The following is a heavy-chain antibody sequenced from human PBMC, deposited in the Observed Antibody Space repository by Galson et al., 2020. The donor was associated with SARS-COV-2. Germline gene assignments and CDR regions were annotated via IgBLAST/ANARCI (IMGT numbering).Heavy chain of an antibody. D-gene: IGHD6-13*01. Sequence: ASVKVSCKASGYSFTGYYMHWVRQAPGQGLEWMGWINPNSGGTNYAQKFQGRVTMTRDTSISTANLELSRLRSDDTAVYYCAKLMAAAGRVYYYGMDVWGQGTTVTVSS. CDR1: GYSFTGYY. J-gene: IGHJ6*02. V-gene: IGHV1-2*02. CDR3: AKLMAAAGRVYYYGMDV. CDR2: INPNSGGT.